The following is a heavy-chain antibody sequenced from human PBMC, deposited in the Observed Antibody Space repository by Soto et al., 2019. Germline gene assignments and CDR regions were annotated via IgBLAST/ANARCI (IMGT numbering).Heavy chain of an antibody. V-gene: IGHV4-39*02. CDR1: GGSISNNDYY. J-gene: IGHJ4*02. CDR2: ISYSGTT. CDR3: ARTCSGGSCYVPTSV. Sequence: PSETLSLTCTVSGGSISNNDYYWGWIRQPPGKGLEWIGSISYSGTTYCNPSLNSRVTISVDTSNNRFSLKLSSVTAADTAVYYCARTCSGGSCYVPTSVWGQGTLVT. D-gene: IGHD2-15*01.